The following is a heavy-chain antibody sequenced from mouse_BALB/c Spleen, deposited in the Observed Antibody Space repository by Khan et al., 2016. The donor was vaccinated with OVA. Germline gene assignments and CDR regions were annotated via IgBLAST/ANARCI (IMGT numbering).Heavy chain of an antibody. CDR2: IRNSGNT. D-gene: IGHD1-1*02. CDR1: GSSIPSDYA. J-gene: IGHJ1*01. Sequence: EVQLQESGPGLVKPSQSLALTCTVSGSSIPSDYAWNWIRQFPGSKLEWMGYIRNSGNTSYNPSLKSRITITRDTSKNQFFLQLNSVTTEDTATYYCARGGNWYFDVWGAGTTVTVSS. CDR3: ARGGNWYFDV. V-gene: IGHV3-2*02.